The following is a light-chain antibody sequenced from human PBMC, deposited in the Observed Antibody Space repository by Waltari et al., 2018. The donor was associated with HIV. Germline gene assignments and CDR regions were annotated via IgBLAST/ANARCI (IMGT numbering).Light chain of an antibody. V-gene: IGLV2-14*03. Sequence: QSALTQPASVSGFLGQSINLSCTGISPDSRFHQSVPWYQQHPGKIPILIIFDINNRPSGVSDHVSGSRSGNSASLTFSGLQSGDEAHYYCASNRLDYTLIFGGGTKLTVL. J-gene: IGLJ2*01. CDR3: ASNRLDYTLI. CDR2: DIN. CDR1: SPDSRFHQS.